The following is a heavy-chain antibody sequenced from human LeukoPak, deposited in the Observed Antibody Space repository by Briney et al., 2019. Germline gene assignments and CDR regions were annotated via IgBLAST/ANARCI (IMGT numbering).Heavy chain of an antibody. Sequence: ASVKVSCKASGYTFTSYGISWVRQAPGQGLEWMGWISAYNGNTNYAQKLQGRVTMTTDTSTSTAYMELRSLRSDDTAVYYCATTVGYYYGSGSYYSPFDPWGQGTLVTVSS. CDR3: ATTVGYYYGSGSYYSPFDP. CDR1: GYTFTSYG. D-gene: IGHD3-10*01. J-gene: IGHJ5*02. CDR2: ISAYNGNT. V-gene: IGHV1-18*01.